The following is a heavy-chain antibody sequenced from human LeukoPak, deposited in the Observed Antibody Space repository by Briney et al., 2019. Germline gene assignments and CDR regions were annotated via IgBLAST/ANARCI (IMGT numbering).Heavy chain of an antibody. D-gene: IGHD5-12*01. CDR3: ARDPWTNSDYDGFDY. J-gene: IGHJ4*02. CDR1: GFIFSSYW. V-gene: IGHV3-7*01. CDR2: IKEDGSEK. Sequence: GGSLRLSCAASGFIFSSYWMAWVRQAPGKGLEWAANIKEDGSEKNYVDSVKGRFTISRDNAKNSLYLQMNSLRAEDTAVYYCARDPWTNSDYDGFDYWGQGTLVTVSS.